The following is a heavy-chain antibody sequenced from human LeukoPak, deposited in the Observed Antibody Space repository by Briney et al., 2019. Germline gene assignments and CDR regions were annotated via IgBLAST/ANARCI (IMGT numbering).Heavy chain of an antibody. V-gene: IGHV1-2*02. D-gene: IGHD3-10*01. CDR2: INPNSGGT. Sequence: GASVKVSCKASGYTFTGYYMHWVRQAPGQGLEWMGWINPNSGGTNYAQKFHGRVTMTRDTSISTAYMELSRMRSDDTAVYYCARAFYYGSGSYYNDYWGQGTLVTVSS. CDR1: GYTFTGYY. J-gene: IGHJ4*02. CDR3: ARAFYYGSGSYYNDY.